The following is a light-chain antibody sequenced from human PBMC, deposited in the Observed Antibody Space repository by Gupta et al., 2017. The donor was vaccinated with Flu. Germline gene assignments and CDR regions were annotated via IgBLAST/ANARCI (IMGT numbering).Light chain of an antibody. CDR1: SSDVGSYNL. CDR3: CSYAGSSTPHYV. Sequence: QSALTQPPSVSGSPGQSITISCTGTSSDVGSYNLVSWYQQHPGKAPKLMIYEGSNRPSGVSNRFSGSKSGNTASLTISGLQAEDEADYYCCSYAGSSTPHYVFGTGTKVTVL. V-gene: IGLV2-23*01. CDR2: EGS. J-gene: IGLJ1*01.